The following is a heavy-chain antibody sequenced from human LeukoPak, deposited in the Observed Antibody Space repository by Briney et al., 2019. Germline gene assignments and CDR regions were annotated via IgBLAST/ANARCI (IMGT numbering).Heavy chain of an antibody. D-gene: IGHD3-22*01. V-gene: IGHV3-30-3*01. CDR1: GFTFSSYA. Sequence: GGSLRLSCAASGFTFSSYAMHWVRQAPGKGLEWVAVISYDGSNKYYADSVKGRFTISRDNSKSTLYLQMNSLRAEDTAVYYCARDDYDSSGYAPYYYYGMDVWGQGTTVTVSS. J-gene: IGHJ6*02. CDR3: ARDDYDSSGYAPYYYYGMDV. CDR2: ISYDGSNK.